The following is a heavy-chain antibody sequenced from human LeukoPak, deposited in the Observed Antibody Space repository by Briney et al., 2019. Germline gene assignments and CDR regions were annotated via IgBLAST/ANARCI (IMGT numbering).Heavy chain of an antibody. CDR2: IWYDGSNK. J-gene: IGHJ4*02. V-gene: IGHV3-33*01. CDR1: GFTFSSYG. Sequence: GGPLRLSCAASGFTFSSYGMHWVRQAPGKGLEWVAVIWYDGSNKYYADSVKGRFTISRDNSKNTLYLQMNSLRAEDTAVYYCARDGGGATGGYFDYWGQGTLVTVSS. D-gene: IGHD1-26*01. CDR3: ARDGGGATGGYFDY.